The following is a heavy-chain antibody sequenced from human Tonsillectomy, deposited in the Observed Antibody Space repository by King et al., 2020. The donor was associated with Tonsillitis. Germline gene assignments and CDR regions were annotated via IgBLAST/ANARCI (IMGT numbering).Heavy chain of an antibody. CDR2: ILYYGSNQ. Sequence: VQLVESGGGVVQPGRSLRLSCADSGFTFSSYGMEWVRQAPGKGLEGVALILYYGSNQYYADSGKGRITISRDNSKNKLDLQMNSLRAEDTALYYCAKDAYGSSSVVDYWGQGTLVTVSS. CDR1: GFTFSSYG. CDR3: AKDAYGSSSVVDY. J-gene: IGHJ4*02. V-gene: IGHV3-30*18. D-gene: IGHD6-6*01.